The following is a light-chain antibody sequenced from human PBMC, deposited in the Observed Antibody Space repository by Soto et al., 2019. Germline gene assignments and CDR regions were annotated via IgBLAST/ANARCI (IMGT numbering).Light chain of an antibody. CDR2: DVT. J-gene: IGLJ1*01. V-gene: IGLV2-8*01. CDR1: NSDVGAYTF. Sequence: QSALTQPPSASGSPGQSVTISCTGTNSDVGAYTFVSWYQQRPGKAPELIIYDVTKRPSGVPDRFSGSKSGNTASLTVSGLQVEDEADYYCSSYAGSNILYVFGTGTKLTVL. CDR3: SSYAGSNILYV.